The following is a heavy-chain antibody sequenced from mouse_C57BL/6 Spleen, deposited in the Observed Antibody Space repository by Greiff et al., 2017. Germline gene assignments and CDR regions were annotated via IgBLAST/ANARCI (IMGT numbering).Heavy chain of an antibody. J-gene: IGHJ3*01. CDR3: ARLYDSSVYGVGY. V-gene: IGHV1-9*01. Sequence: QVQLQQSGAELVKPGASVKLSCKASGYTFTSYWIDWVKQRPGQGLEWIGEIFPGSGITNYNGKFKGKATFTADTSSSTAYMQLSSLTSEDSAVYYCARLYDSSVYGVGYWGQGTSVTVS. CDR1: GYTFTSYW. D-gene: IGHD1-3*01. CDR2: IFPGSGIT.